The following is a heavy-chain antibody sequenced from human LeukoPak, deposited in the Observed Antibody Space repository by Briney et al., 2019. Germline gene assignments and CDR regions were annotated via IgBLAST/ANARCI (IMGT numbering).Heavy chain of an antibody. Sequence: GASVKVSCKASGYTFTSYGISWVRQAPGQGLEWMGWISAYNGNTNYAQKLQGRVTMTTDTSTSTAYMELRSLRSDDTAVYYCARDLGGSGWYETFDYWGQGTLVTVSS. D-gene: IGHD6-19*01. V-gene: IGHV1-18*04. CDR3: ARDLGGSGWYETFDY. CDR2: ISAYNGNT. CDR1: GYTFTSYG. J-gene: IGHJ4*02.